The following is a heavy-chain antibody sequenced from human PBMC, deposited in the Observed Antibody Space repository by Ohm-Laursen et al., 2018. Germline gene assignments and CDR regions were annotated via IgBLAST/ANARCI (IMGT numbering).Heavy chain of an antibody. CDR3: ARSEYYYDSSGYGY. Sequence: ASVKVSCKASGYTFTSHYIHWVRQAPGQGLEWMGIINPDGVGSTTYAQKFQSRVTMTRDTSTSTVYMELSSLRSEDTAVYYCARSEYYYDSSGYGYWGRGTLVTVSS. CDR1: GYTFTSHY. J-gene: IGHJ4*02. D-gene: IGHD3-22*01. V-gene: IGHV1-46*01. CDR2: INPDGVGST.